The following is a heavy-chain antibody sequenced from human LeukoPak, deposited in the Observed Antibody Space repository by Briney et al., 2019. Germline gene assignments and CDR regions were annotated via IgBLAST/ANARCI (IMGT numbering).Heavy chain of an antibody. D-gene: IGHD2-15*01. V-gene: IGHV4-31*03. J-gene: IGHJ4*02. Sequence: SETLSLTCTVSGGSISSGGYYWSWIRQHPGKGLEWIGYIYYSGSTYYNPSLKSRVTISVDTSKNQFSLKLSSVTAADMAVYYCARGLRIPSYYFDYWGQGTLVTVSS. CDR1: GGSISSGGYY. CDR3: ARGLRIPSYYFDY. CDR2: IYYSGST.